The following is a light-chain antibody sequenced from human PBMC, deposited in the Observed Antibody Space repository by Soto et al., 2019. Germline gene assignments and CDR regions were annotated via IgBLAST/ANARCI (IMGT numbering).Light chain of an antibody. J-gene: IGLJ1*01. CDR1: SSDVGNSNG. V-gene: IGLV2-18*02. Sequence: QSVLTQPPSVPGSPGQSVAISCTGTSSDVGNSNGVSWYHQPPGTAPKLITYDVNNRPSGVPDRFSGSKSGNTASLTISGLQAEDEGDYYCSSYTSSSTYVFGTGTKVTVL. CDR3: SSYTSSSTYV. CDR2: DVN.